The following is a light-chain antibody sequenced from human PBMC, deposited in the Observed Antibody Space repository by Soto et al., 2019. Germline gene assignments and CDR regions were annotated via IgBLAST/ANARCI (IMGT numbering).Light chain of an antibody. Sequence: QSALTQPASVSGSPGQSITISCTGTSSDVGGYNYVSWYQQHPGKAPKLMMYDVSNRPSGVSNRFSGSKSGNTASLTISGLQAEDEADYYYSSYTSSSTLDVFGGGTKVTVL. CDR2: DVS. J-gene: IGLJ3*02. V-gene: IGLV2-14*01. CDR3: SSYTSSSTLDV. CDR1: SSDVGGYNY.